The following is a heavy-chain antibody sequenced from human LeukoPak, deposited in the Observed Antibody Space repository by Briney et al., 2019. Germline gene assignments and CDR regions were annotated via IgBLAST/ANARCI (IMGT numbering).Heavy chain of an antibody. V-gene: IGHV3-7*01. D-gene: IGHD2-15*01. Sequence: GGSLRLSCAASGFTFSNYWMGWVRQAPGKGLEWVANIKQDGSEKYYVDSVKGRFTISRDNTKSSLYLQMNSLRDEDTAVYYCARDIGDCSSVSCYNHYYYMDVWGKGTTVTVSS. CDR1: GFTFSNYW. CDR2: IKQDGSEK. CDR3: ARDIGDCSSVSCYNHYYYMDV. J-gene: IGHJ6*03.